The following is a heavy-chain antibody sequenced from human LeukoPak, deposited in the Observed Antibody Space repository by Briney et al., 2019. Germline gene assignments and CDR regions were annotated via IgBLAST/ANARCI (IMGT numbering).Heavy chain of an antibody. V-gene: IGHV1-18*01. CDR3: ARRAIAAAGNWFDP. CDR2: ISAYNGNT. J-gene: IGHJ5*02. D-gene: IGHD6-13*01. CDR1: GYTFTSYG. Sequence: GASVKVSCKASGYTFTSYGISWVRQAPGQGLEWMGWISAYNGNTNYAQRLQGRVTMTTDTSTSTAYMELRSLRSDDTAVYYCARRAIAAAGNWFDPWGQGTLITVSS.